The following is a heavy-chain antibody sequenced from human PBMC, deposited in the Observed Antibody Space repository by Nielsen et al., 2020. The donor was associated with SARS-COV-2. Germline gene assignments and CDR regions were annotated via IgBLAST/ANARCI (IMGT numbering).Heavy chain of an antibody. D-gene: IGHD3-22*01. CDR3: ARDFGYDSSGYYSD. V-gene: IGHV1-69*13. CDR2: IIPILGTA. CDR1: GYTFTSYY. Sequence: SVKVSCKASGYTFTSYYMHWVRQAPGQGLEWMGGIIPILGTANYAQKFQGRVTITADESTSTAYMELSSLRSEDTAVYYCARDFGYDSSGYYSDWGQGTLVTVSS. J-gene: IGHJ4*02.